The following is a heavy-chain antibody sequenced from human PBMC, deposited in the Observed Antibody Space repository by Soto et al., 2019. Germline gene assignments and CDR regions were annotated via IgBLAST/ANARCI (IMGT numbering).Heavy chain of an antibody. D-gene: IGHD6-13*01. V-gene: IGHV1-3*01. Sequence: GASVKVSCKASGYTFTSYAMHWVRQAPGQRLEWMGWINAGNGNTKYSQKFQGRVTITRDTSASTAYMELSGLRSEDTAVYYCARDLIRQQLVQGDYWGQGTLVTVSS. CDR1: GYTFTSYA. J-gene: IGHJ4*02. CDR3: ARDLIRQQLVQGDY. CDR2: INAGNGNT.